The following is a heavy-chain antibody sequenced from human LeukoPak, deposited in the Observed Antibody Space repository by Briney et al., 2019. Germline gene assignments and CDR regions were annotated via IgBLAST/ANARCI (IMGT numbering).Heavy chain of an antibody. V-gene: IGHV3-48*01. Sequence: GGSLRLSCAASGFTFSSYSMNWVRQAPGKGLEWVSYISRSSSTIYYADSVKGRFTISRDNAKNSLYLQMNSLRAEDTAVYYCARDSFWGYSYGRPYFDYWGQGALVTVSS. CDR2: ISRSSSTI. D-gene: IGHD5-18*01. CDR3: ARDSFWGYSYGRPYFDY. J-gene: IGHJ4*02. CDR1: GFTFSSYS.